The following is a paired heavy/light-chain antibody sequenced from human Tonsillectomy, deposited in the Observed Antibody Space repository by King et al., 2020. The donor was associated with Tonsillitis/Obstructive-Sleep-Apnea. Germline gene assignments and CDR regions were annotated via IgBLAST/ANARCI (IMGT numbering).Heavy chain of an antibody. J-gene: IGHJ4*02. D-gene: IGHD1-7*01. CDR3: ARGGQWNYELFDY. V-gene: IGHV3-11*05. CDR1: GFTFSDYY. CDR2: ISSSSSHT. Sequence: QVQLVESGGGLVKPGGSLRLSCAGSGFTFSDYYVSWIRQAPGKGLEWISFISSSSSHTNYADSVKGRFTISRDNAENSVYLQVNSLRPEDTAVYYCARGGQWNYELFDYWGQGTLLTVSS.
Light chain of an antibody. J-gene: IGLJ1*01. Sequence: QSVLTQPPSASGTPGQRVAISCSGSSSTIGNNYVYWYQQLPGTAPKLLIFRNDQRPSGVPDRFSGSKSGTSASLAISGLRSEDEADYYCATWDDSLSGYAFGTGTKVTVL. CDR1: SSTIGNNY. V-gene: IGLV1-47*01. CDR3: ATWDDSLSGYA. CDR2: RND.